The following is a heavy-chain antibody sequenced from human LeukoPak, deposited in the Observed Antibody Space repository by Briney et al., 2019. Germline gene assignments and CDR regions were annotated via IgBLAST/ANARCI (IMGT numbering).Heavy chain of an antibody. Sequence: GGSLRLSCAASGFTFSSYSMNWVRQAPGKGLEWVSSISSSSSYIYYADSVKGRFTTSRDNAKNPLYLQMNSLRAEDTAVYYCARDQVNDYGDDTEFDYWGQGTLVTVS. V-gene: IGHV3-21*01. D-gene: IGHD4-17*01. CDR1: GFTFSSYS. CDR3: ARDQVNDYGDDTEFDY. J-gene: IGHJ4*02. CDR2: ISSSSSYI.